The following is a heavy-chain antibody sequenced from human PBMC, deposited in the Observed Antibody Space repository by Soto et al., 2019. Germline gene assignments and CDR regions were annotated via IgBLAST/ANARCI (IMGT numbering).Heavy chain of an antibody. Sequence: QAQLVQSGAEVKKPGASVKVSCKSSGYSCTNYAIVWVRQPPGEGLEWMGWISTYNGNRNYAQNLHGRVTMTTDTSTSTVYMELRSLRSDDTAVYYFAREMGSTKMRHDAFDIWGQGTMVTVYS. CDR1: GYSCTNYA. D-gene: IGHD1-26*01. V-gene: IGHV1-18*04. CDR2: ISTYNGNR. CDR3: AREMGSTKMRHDAFDI. J-gene: IGHJ3*02.